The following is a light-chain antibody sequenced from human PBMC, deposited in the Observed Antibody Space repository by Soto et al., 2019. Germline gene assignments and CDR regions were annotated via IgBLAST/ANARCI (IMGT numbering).Light chain of an antibody. CDR1: QGISSF. Sequence: DIQMTQSPSAMSASVGDRVTITCRASQGISSFLAWFQQKPGKVPRRLIYAASTLQSGVPSSFSGSGSGSEFTLTISSLQPEDFATYYCLQHRSSPYTFGQGTKLEIK. CDR3: LQHRSSPYT. V-gene: IGKV1-17*03. J-gene: IGKJ2*01. CDR2: AAS.